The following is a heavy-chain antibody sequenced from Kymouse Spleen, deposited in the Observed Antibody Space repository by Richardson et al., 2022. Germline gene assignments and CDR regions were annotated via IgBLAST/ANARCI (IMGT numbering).Heavy chain of an antibody. J-gene: IGHJ6*02. CDR1: GGSFSGYY. CDR3: ARGGRVTTYYYYYGMDV. CDR2: INHSGST. Sequence: QVQLQQWGAGLLKPSETLSLTCAVYGGSFSGYYWSWIRQPPGKGLEWIGEINHSGSTNYNPSLKSRVTISVDTSKNQFSLKLSSVTAADTAVYYCARGGRVTTYYYYYGMDVWGQGTTVTVSS. D-gene: IGHD4-11,IGHD4-11*01. V-gene: IGHV4-34*01.